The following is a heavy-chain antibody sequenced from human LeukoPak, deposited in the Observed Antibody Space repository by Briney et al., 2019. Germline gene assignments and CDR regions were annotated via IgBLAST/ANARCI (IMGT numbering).Heavy chain of an antibody. J-gene: IGHJ4*02. V-gene: IGHV5-51*01. D-gene: IGHD2-8*01. Sequence: GESLKISRKGSGYTFTNNWIAWVRQTPGKGLEWMGIIYPGDSDTRYSPSFQGQVTISADKSINTAYLQWSSLKASDTAMYYCARQQYCVNGVCYMIDYWGQGTLVTVSS. CDR1: GYTFTNNW. CDR3: ARQQYCVNGVCYMIDY. CDR2: IYPGDSDT.